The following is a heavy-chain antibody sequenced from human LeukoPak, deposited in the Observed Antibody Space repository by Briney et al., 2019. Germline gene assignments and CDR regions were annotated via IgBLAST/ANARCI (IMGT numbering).Heavy chain of an antibody. Sequence: GGSLRLSCAASGFTFDDHTMHWVRQAPGKGLEWVSLITWDGGGTHYADSVKGRFKISRDNSKNSLYLQLNSLRSEDTALYFCAKDKAGEGSGAYYFDYWGQGTLVTVSS. J-gene: IGHJ4*02. V-gene: IGHV3-43*01. CDR2: ITWDGGGT. CDR3: AKDKAGEGSGAYYFDY. D-gene: IGHD3-10*01. CDR1: GFTFDDHT.